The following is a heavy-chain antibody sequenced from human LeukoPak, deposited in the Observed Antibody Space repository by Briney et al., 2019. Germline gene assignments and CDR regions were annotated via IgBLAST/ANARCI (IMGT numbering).Heavy chain of an antibody. CDR3: ARVFVVVGSTDAFDI. Sequence: GGSLRLSCAASGFTVSSNYMSWVRQAPGKGLEWVSVIYSGGSTYYADSVKGRFTISRDNSKNTLYLQMNSLRAEDTAVYYCARVFVVVGSTDAFDIWGQGTVVTVSS. J-gene: IGHJ3*02. D-gene: IGHD2-15*01. CDR1: GFTVSSNY. V-gene: IGHV3-53*01. CDR2: IYSGGST.